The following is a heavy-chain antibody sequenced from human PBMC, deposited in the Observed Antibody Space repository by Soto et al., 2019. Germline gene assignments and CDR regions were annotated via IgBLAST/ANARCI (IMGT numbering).Heavy chain of an antibody. Sequence: GGAQRLSDEACGVTFSRYRMKWDRQAPGKGLEWVSSISSSSSYIYYADSVKGRFTISRDNAKNTLYLQMNSLRAEDTAVYYCARGLFLDYWGQGTRVTVSS. CDR2: ISSSSSYI. CDR1: GVTFSRYR. D-gene: IGHD3-3*01. V-gene: IGHV3-21*01. J-gene: IGHJ4*02. CDR3: ARGLFLDY.